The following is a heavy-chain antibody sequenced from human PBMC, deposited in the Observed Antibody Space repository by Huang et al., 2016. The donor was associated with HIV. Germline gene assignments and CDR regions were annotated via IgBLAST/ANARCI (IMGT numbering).Heavy chain of an antibody. CDR3: SPSGDDYFYFYMDV. CDR1: GFIFNDFA. J-gene: IGHJ6*03. CDR2: VRSKAFGGAS. V-gene: IGHV3-49*03. Sequence: QLVESGGDSVQSGRSLRLSCRGSGFIFNDFAINWCRQAPGKGPELIGFVRSKAFGGASKVAPSVKDRCTVSRDEAKNVSFLQMDNLQVDDTAMYYCSPSGDDYFYFYMDVWGNGTTVIVS. D-gene: IGHD4-17*01.